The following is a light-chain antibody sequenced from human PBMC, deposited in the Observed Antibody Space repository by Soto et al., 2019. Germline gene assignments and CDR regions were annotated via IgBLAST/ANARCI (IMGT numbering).Light chain of an antibody. V-gene: IGKV1-5*03. CDR2: KAS. Sequence: DIQMTQSPSTLSASVGDRVTITCRSSQSISIGLAWHQQKPGKAPKLLIYKASSLESGVPSRFSGSGSGTEFTLTISSLQPDDFATYYCQQYKSYSTFGQGTKVDIK. CDR3: QQYKSYST. J-gene: IGKJ1*01. CDR1: QSISIG.